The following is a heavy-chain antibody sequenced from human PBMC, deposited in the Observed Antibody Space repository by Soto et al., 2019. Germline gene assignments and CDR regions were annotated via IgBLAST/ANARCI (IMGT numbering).Heavy chain of an antibody. CDR2: IIPRFGTT. D-gene: IGHD1-1*01. V-gene: IGHV1-69*13. CDR3: ARGRGLYNSGRSQLDS. J-gene: IGHJ4*02. CDR1: GDSFSKYT. Sequence: SVKVSCRASGDSFSKYTVNWVRQAPRQGLEWMGGIIPRFGTTNYAPTLQDRVTITADESMNTVYMELSSLRSEDTALYYCARGRGLYNSGRSQLDSWGQGTLVTVSS.